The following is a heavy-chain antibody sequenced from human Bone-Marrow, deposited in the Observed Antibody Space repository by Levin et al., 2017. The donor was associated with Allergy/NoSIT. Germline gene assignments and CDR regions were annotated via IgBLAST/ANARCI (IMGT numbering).Heavy chain of an antibody. CDR3: ARAITYYYGSGSYAPRPEALDY. CDR2: IYYSGST. J-gene: IGHJ4*02. V-gene: IGHV4-59*01. D-gene: IGHD3-10*01. CDR1: GGSISSYY. Sequence: SQTLSLTCTVSGGSISSYYWSWIRQPPGKGLEWIGYIYYSGSTNYNPSLKSRVTISVDTSKNQFSLKLSSVTAADTAVYYCARAITYYYGSGSYAPRPEALDYWGQGTLVTVSS.